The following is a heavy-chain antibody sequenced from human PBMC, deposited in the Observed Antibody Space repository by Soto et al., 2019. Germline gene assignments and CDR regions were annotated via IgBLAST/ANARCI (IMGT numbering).Heavy chain of an antibody. Sequence: SGPTLVKPTQTLTLTCTFSGFSLSTSGVGVGWIRQPPGKALEWLALIYWNDDKHNSPPLKSMLTITKDTSKNKVVLTKTNMDTVDTATYYCAHRRCEGTAAGQNWFDPWGQGTLVTVSS. CDR1: GFSLSTSGVG. CDR3: AHRRCEGTAAGQNWFDP. D-gene: IGHD6-13*01. V-gene: IGHV2-5*01. J-gene: IGHJ5*02. CDR2: IYWNDDK.